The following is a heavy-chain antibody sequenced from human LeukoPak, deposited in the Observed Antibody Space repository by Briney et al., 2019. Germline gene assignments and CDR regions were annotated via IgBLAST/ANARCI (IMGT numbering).Heavy chain of an antibody. CDR2: ISWNSGSI. Sequence: GGSLRLSCAASGFTFDDYAMHWVRQAPGKGLEWVSGISWNSGSIGYADSVKGRFTISRDNAKNSLYLQMNSLRAEDTALYYCAKDSGATGGWDYYDSSDGYFDYWGQGTLATVSS. V-gene: IGHV3-9*01. CDR3: AKDSGATGGWDYYDSSDGYFDY. D-gene: IGHD3-22*01. J-gene: IGHJ4*02. CDR1: GFTFDDYA.